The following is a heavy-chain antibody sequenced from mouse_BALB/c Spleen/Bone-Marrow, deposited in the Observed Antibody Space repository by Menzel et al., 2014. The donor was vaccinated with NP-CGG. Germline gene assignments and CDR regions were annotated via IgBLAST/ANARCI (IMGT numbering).Heavy chain of an antibody. J-gene: IGHJ4*01. Sequence: ISYDGSNNYNPSLKNRISITRGTSKNQFFLKLNSVTTEDTATYYCARGGPYDYDYAMDYWGQGTSVTVSS. V-gene: IGHV3-6*02. CDR3: ARGGPYDYDYAMDY. D-gene: IGHD2-4*01. CDR2: ISYDGSN.